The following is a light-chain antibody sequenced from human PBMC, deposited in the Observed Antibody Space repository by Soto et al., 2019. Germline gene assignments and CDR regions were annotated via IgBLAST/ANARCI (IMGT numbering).Light chain of an antibody. CDR2: EVS. V-gene: IGLV2-14*01. CDR3: SSYINSNALV. Sequence: QSALTQPASVSGSPGQSIAISCSETTSDVGDYKSVSWYQHHPGKLPKLVIFEVSNRPSGVSNRFSGSKSGNTASLTISGLQDEDEAHYYCSSYINSNALVFGGGTKLTVL. J-gene: IGLJ2*01. CDR1: TSDVGDYKS.